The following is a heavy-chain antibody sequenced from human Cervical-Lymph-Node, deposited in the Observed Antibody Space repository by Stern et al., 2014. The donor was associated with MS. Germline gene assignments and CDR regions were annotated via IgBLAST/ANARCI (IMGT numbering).Heavy chain of an antibody. D-gene: IGHD2-8*02. Sequence: QVQLQESGPGLVKPSETLSLTCAVSGDSISSYTHYWAWIRQPPGQGLEWIGIVSYSGPTSYYPSLKSPFISSVNTSKNPFSLGLNSVPAADTAVYYCAKHACTGAACPFDLWGQGTLVTVSS. CDR3: AKHACTGAACPFDL. CDR1: GDSISSYTHY. J-gene: IGHJ4*02. V-gene: IGHV4-39*01. CDR2: VSYSGPT.